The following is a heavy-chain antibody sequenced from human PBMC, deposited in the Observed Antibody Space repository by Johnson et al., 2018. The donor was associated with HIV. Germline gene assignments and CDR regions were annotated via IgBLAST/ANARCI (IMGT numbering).Heavy chain of an antibody. D-gene: IGHD3-10*01. CDR3: AKEMYYFNSGNHFDAFHV. CDR2: IRSDGSNK. J-gene: IGHJ3*01. CDR1: GFTFSSYW. Sequence: QVQLVESGGGVVQPGRSLRLSCAASGFTFSSYWMHWVRQAPGKGLEWVAFIRSDGSNKCYADSVRGRFTISRDNSKTTLSLQMNTLRAEDTAVYYCAKEMYYFNSGNHFDAFHVWGQGTLVTVSS. V-gene: IGHV3-30*02.